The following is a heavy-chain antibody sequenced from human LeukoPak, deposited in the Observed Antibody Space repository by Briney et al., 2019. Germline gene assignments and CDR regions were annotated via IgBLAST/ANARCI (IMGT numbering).Heavy chain of an antibody. Sequence: GSLRLSCAASGFTFSNYGIHWVRQAPGKGLEWVAVISYDTTNKYYTDSVKGRFTISRDNSKNTLYLQMNSLRAEDTAVYYCARDQDVAAAGTWGSIDYWGQGTLVTVSS. D-gene: IGHD6-13*01. J-gene: IGHJ4*02. CDR2: ISYDTTNK. CDR1: GFTFSNYG. V-gene: IGHV3-30*03. CDR3: ARDQDVAAAGTWGSIDY.